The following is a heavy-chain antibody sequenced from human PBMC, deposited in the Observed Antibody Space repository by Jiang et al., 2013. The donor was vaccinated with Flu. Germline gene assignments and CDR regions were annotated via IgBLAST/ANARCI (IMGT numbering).Heavy chain of an antibody. CDR2: IYYSGST. J-gene: IGHJ4*02. D-gene: IGHD3-22*01. Sequence: PGLVKPSETLSLTCTVSGGSISSYYWSWIRQPPGKGLEWIGYIYYSGSTNYNPSLKSRVTISVDTSKNQFSLKLSSVTAADTAVYYCASLRYYYYDSSGSYYFDYWGQGTLVTVSS. CDR1: GGSISSYY. CDR3: ASLRYYYYDSSGSYYFDY. V-gene: IGHV4-59*01.